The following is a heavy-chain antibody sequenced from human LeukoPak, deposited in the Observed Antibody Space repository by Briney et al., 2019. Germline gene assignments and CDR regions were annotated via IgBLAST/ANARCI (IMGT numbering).Heavy chain of an antibody. CDR2: IKEEGRTT. CDR1: GFSFSSFW. D-gene: IGHD3-10*01. Sequence: GGSLRLSCAASGFSFSSFWMSWVRLAPGKGLEWVADIKEEGRTTYYVDSVKGRFTISRDNAKNTLYLQMNSLRAEDTAVYYCARDSPAGTTWRSEPIDYWGQGTLVTVTS. V-gene: IGHV3-7*04. J-gene: IGHJ4*02. CDR3: ARDSPAGTTWRSEPIDY.